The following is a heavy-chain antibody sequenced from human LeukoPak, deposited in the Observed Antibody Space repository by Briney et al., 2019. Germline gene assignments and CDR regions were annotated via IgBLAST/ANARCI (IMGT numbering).Heavy chain of an antibody. Sequence: GGSLRLSCAASGFTFSSYSTNWVRQAPGKGLEWVSSISSSSSYIYYADSVKGRFTISRDNAKNSLYLQMNSLRAEDTAVYYCARTGGSYPYYFEYWGQGTLVTVSS. CDR2: ISSSSSYI. J-gene: IGHJ4*02. D-gene: IGHD1-26*01. CDR3: ARTGGSYPYYFEY. CDR1: GFTFSSYS. V-gene: IGHV3-21*01.